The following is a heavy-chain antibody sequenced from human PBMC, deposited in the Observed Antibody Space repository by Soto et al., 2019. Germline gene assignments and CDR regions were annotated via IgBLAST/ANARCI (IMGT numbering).Heavy chain of an antibody. CDR2: IYPGDSDT. D-gene: IGHD2-21*02. V-gene: IGHV5-51*01. CDR3: ARQLDCGGDCYSVSHWFDP. CDR1: GYSFTSYW. Sequence: LGESLKISCKGSGYSFTSYWIGWVRQMPGKGLEWMGIIYPGDSDTRYSPSFQGQVTISADKSISTAYLQWSSLKASDTAMYYCARQLDCGGDCYSVSHWFDPWGQGTLVTVSS. J-gene: IGHJ5*02.